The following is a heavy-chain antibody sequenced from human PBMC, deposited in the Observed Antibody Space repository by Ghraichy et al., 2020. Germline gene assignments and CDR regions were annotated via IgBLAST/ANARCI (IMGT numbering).Heavy chain of an antibody. CDR1: GGSISSYY. V-gene: IGHV4-4*07. CDR3: ARGPDYGGNFDY. D-gene: IGHD4-23*01. CDR2: IYTSGST. J-gene: IGHJ4*02. Sequence: SQTLSLTCTVSGGSISSYYWSWIRQPAGKGLEWIGRIYTSGSTNYNPSLKSRVTMSVDTSKNQFSLKLSSVTAADTAVYYCARGPDYGGNFDYWGQGTLVTVSS.